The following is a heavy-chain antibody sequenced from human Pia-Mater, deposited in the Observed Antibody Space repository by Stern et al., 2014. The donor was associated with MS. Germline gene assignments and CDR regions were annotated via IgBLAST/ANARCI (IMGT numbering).Heavy chain of an antibody. V-gene: IGHV5-51*01. CDR1: GYNFTTYW. CDR2: IFPGDSQT. Sequence: MQLVQSGAEVKKPGASLKISCKGSGYNFTTYWIAWVRQMPGRGLEWMGLIFPGDSQTGYSPSFQGPVTVSADTSISTAYLQWSSLKASDTAIYYCARPSNSGLFLHHWGQGTLVTVSS. D-gene: IGHD6-19*01. J-gene: IGHJ1*01. CDR3: ARPSNSGLFLHH.